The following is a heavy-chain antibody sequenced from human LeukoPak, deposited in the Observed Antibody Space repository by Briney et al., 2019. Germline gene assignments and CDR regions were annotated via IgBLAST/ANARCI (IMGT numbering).Heavy chain of an antibody. D-gene: IGHD6-13*01. CDR1: GFTFSSYS. J-gene: IGHJ4*02. CDR3: ARFPLYSSRFDY. Sequence: GGSLRLSCAASGFTFSSYSMNWVRQAPGEGLEWVSSISSSSSYIYYADSVKGRFTISRDNAKNSLYLQMNSLRAEDTAVYYCARFPLYSSRFDYWGQGTLVTVSS. CDR2: ISSSSSYI. V-gene: IGHV3-21*01.